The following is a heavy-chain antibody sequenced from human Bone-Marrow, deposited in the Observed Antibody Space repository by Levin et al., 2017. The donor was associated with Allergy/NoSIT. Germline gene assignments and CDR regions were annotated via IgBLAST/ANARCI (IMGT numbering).Heavy chain of an antibody. CDR2: ICPGDSDT. CDR3: ARGGRGDLFDY. D-gene: IGHD2-21*01. V-gene: IGHV5-51*01. J-gene: IGHJ4*02. Sequence: KVSCEGSGYSFISYCIGWVRQMPGKGLEWMAIICPGDSDTRYGPSFQGQVTISADTSISTAYLQWSSLKASDTAMYYCARGGRGDLFDYWGQGTLVTVSS. CDR1: GYSFISYC.